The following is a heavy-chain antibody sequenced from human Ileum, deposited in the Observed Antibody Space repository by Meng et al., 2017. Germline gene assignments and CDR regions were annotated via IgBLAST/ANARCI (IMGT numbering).Heavy chain of an antibody. Sequence: QLQLMQWGAGMLKPPETLSLTRNDYGDSFTDNYWNWIRQPPGKGLEWIGEIHYSGSTNDNPSLESRVTISEDTSQKQFSLRLSSVTAADTAVYYCARRIRSGSYLGWGQGTLVTVSS. CDR2: IHYSGST. CDR3: ARRIRSGSYLG. CDR1: GDSFTDNY. V-gene: IGHV4-34*01. J-gene: IGHJ4*02. D-gene: IGHD1-26*01.